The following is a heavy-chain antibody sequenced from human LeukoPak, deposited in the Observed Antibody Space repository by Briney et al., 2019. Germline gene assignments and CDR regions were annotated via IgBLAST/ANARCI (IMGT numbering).Heavy chain of an antibody. J-gene: IGHJ3*02. Sequence: PSQTLSLTCTVSGGPISSGSYYWSWIRQPAGKGLEWIGRIYTSGSTNYNPSLKSRVTISVDTSKNQFSLKLSSVTAADTAVYYCARNRNWGVGAFDIWGQGTMVTVSS. V-gene: IGHV4-61*02. CDR2: IYTSGST. D-gene: IGHD7-27*01. CDR1: GGPISSGSYY. CDR3: ARNRNWGVGAFDI.